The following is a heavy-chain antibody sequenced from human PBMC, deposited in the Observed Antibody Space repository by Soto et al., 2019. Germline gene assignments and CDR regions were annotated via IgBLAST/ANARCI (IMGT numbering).Heavy chain of an antibody. CDR3: ATLNSFGSDY. CDR2: IYSDGSGT. CDR1: GFTFSNFW. J-gene: IGHJ4*02. D-gene: IGHD5-18*01. V-gene: IGHV3-74*03. Sequence: EVQLVESGGGLVQPGGSLRLSCAASGFTFSNFWMHWVRQAPGKGLVWVSRIYSDGSGTMYADSVKGRFTISRDNAKSTLYLQMNSLRGEDTGVYYCATLNSFGSDYWGRGTLVTVSS.